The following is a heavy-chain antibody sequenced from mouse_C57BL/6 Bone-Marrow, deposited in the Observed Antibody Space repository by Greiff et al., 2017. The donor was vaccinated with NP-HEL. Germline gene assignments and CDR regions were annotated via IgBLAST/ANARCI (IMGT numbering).Heavy chain of an antibody. Sequence: VKLQQPGAELVMPGASVKLSCKASGYTFTSYWMHWVKQRPGQGLEWIGEIDPSDSYTNYNQKFKGKSTLTVDKSSSTAYMQLSSLTSEDSAVYYCARRVGYYGSSDLYWYFDVWGTGTTVTVSS. CDR1: GYTFTSYW. D-gene: IGHD1-1*01. V-gene: IGHV1-69*01. CDR3: ARRVGYYGSSDLYWYFDV. CDR2: IDPSDSYT. J-gene: IGHJ1*03.